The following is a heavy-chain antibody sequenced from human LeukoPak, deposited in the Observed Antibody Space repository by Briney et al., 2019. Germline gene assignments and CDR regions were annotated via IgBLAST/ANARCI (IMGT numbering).Heavy chain of an antibody. CDR2: INLKSGGT. Sequence: ASVKVSCKASGYTFSVYSIHWVRQAPGQGLEWMGWINLKSGGTNYAQKFQARVTMTRETSISTAYMELSRLRSDDTAVYYCAREDSTCYSSLDYWGQGTLVTVSS. CDR3: AREDSTCYSSLDY. D-gene: IGHD3-22*01. V-gene: IGHV1-2*02. CDR1: GYTFSVYS. J-gene: IGHJ4*02.